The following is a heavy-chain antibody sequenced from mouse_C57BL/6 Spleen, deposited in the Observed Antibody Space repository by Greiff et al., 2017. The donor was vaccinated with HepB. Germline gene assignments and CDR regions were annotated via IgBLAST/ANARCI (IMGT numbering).Heavy chain of an antibody. V-gene: IGHV1-55*01. D-gene: IGHD1-1*01. CDR1: GYTFTSYW. Sequence: QVQLQQPGAELVKPGASVKMSCKASGYTFTSYWITWVKQRPGQGLGWIGDIYPGSGSTNYNEKFKSKATLTVDTSSSTAYMQLSSLTSEDSAVYYCARRAPRSSDEGNAMDYWGQGTSVTVSS. CDR3: ARRAPRSSDEGNAMDY. CDR2: IYPGSGST. J-gene: IGHJ4*01.